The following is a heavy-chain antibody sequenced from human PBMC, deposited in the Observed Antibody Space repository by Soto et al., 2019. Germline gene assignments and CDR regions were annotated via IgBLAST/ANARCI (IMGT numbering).Heavy chain of an antibody. CDR1: GGSISSYY. CDR3: ARMYSSCCNWFDP. J-gene: IGHJ5*02. V-gene: IGHV4-59*01. CDR2: IYYSGST. D-gene: IGHD6-13*01. Sequence: SETLSLTCTVSGGSISSYYWSWIRQPPGKGLEWIGYIYYSGSTNYNPSLKSRVTISVDTSKNQFSLKLSSVTAADTAVYYCARMYSSCCNWFDPWGQGTLVTVSS.